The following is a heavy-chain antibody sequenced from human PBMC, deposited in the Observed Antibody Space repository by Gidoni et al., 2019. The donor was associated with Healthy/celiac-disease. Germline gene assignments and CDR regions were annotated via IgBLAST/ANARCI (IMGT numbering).Heavy chain of an antibody. V-gene: IGHV4-34*01. CDR2: INHSGST. CDR3: ARGRVVVAALYYFDY. J-gene: IGHJ4*02. D-gene: IGHD2-15*01. Sequence: QVQLQQWGAGLLKPSETLSLTCAVYGGSFSGYYWSWIRQPPGKGLEWIGEINHSGSTNYNPSLKSRVTISVDTSKNQFSLKLSSVTAADTAVYYCARGRVVVAALYYFDYWGQGTLVTVSS. CDR1: GGSFSGYY.